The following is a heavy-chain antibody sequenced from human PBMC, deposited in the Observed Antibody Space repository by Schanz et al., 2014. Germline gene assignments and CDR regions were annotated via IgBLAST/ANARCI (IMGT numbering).Heavy chain of an antibody. J-gene: IGHJ4*02. D-gene: IGHD3-9*01. CDR3: AKQIHYDILTVTRD. V-gene: IGHV3-21*01. CDR1: GFTFSDYA. CDR2: ISSSGSYI. Sequence: EVQLVESGGGLGQPGRSLRLSCTASGFTFSDYAMSWFRQAPGKGLEWVSSISSSGSYIYYADSVKGRFSISRDNAKNSLFLQMNRLRAEDTAVYYCAKQIHYDILTVTRDWGQGTLVTVSS.